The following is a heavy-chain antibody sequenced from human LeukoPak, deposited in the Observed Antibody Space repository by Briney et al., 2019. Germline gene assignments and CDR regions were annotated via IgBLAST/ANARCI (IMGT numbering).Heavy chain of an antibody. Sequence: GGSLRLSCAASGFTFINYGMQCVRQAPGKGLEWVAFIRYDGTKKYYADSVKGRITISRDNTKNTLYLQMNSLRAEDTAVYYCAKGDYVPDVWGKGTTVTVSS. CDR1: GFTFINYG. J-gene: IGHJ6*04. CDR2: IRYDGTKK. D-gene: IGHD4-17*01. CDR3: AKGDYVPDV. V-gene: IGHV3-30*02.